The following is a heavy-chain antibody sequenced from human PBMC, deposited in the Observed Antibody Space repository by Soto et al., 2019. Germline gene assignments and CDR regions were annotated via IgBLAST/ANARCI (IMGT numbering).Heavy chain of an antibody. D-gene: IGHD3-10*01. CDR3: ARDNSIYYGSGNHPGPVDY. J-gene: IGHJ4*02. Sequence: EVQLLESGGGLVQPGGSLRLSCAASGFTFSSYAMSWVRQAPGKGLEWVSAISGSSSYIYYADSVKGRFTISRDNAKNSLYLQMNSLRAEDTAVYYCARDNSIYYGSGNHPGPVDYWGQGTLVTVSS. CDR2: ISGSSSYI. CDR1: GFTFSSYA. V-gene: IGHV3-21*01.